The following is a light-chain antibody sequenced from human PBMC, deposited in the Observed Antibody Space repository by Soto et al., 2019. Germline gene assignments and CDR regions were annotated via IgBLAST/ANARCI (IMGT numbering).Light chain of an antibody. J-gene: IGKJ4*01. Sequence: EVVLTQSPVTQSLSPGERATLSCRASQSISTYLAWYQQRPGQAPRLLIYDASNRATGVPARFSGSGSGTDFTLTISSLEPEDFAVYYCQHRANWPLTFGGGTKLEIK. CDR2: DAS. CDR3: QHRANWPLT. V-gene: IGKV3-11*01. CDR1: QSISTY.